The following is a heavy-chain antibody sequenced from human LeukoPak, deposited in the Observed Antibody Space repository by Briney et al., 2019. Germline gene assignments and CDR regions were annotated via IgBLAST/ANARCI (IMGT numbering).Heavy chain of an antibody. Sequence: RTSETLSLTCAVHGGSFSGYYWSWIRQPPGKGLEWIGEINHSGSTNYNPSLRSRVTVSVHTSKNQLSLKLSSVTAADTAVYYCARQWLVSPLFDYWGQGTLVTVSS. J-gene: IGHJ4*02. V-gene: IGHV4-34*01. CDR3: ARQWLVSPLFDY. D-gene: IGHD6-19*01. CDR2: INHSGST. CDR1: GGSFSGYY.